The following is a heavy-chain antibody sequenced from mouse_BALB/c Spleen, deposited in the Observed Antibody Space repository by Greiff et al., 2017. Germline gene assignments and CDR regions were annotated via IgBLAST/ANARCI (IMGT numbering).Heavy chain of an antibody. CDR1: GYTFTSYW. J-gene: IGHJ2*01. CDR2: INPSTGYT. CDR3: ARTTVVDY. Sequence: QVQLQQSGAELAKPGASVKMSCKASGYTFTSYWMHWVKQRPGQGLEWIGYINPSTGYTEYNQKFKDKATLTADKSSSTAYMQLSSLTSEDSAVYYCARTTVVDYWGQGTTLTVSS. D-gene: IGHD1-1*01. V-gene: IGHV1-7*01.